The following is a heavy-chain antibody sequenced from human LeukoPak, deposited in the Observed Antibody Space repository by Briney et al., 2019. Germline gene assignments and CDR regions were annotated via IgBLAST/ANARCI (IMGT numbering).Heavy chain of an antibody. CDR2: ISGSGGST. V-gene: IGHV3-23*01. J-gene: IGHJ4*02. Sequence: GGSLRLSCAASGFTFSSYAMSWVRQAPGKGLEWVSAISGSGGSTYYADSVKGRFTISRDNAKNSLYLQMNSLRAEDTAVYYCARDHAINRGHYEMLDYLGEGTLVTVSS. CDR3: ARDHAINRGHYEMLDY. D-gene: IGHD3-22*01. CDR1: GFTFSSYA.